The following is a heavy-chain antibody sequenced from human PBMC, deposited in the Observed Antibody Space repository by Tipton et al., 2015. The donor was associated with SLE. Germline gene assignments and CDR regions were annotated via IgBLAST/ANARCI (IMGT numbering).Heavy chain of an antibody. CDR2: INHSGST. CDR3: ARVKDYIWGSYPLGTFDI. Sequence: TLSLTCTVSGGSISSHNWIWIRQPPGKGLEWIGEINHSGSTKYNPSLKTRVTISVDTSKNQFSLKLSSVTAADTAVYYCARVKDYIWGSYPLGTFDIWGQGTMVTVSS. D-gene: IGHD3-16*02. CDR1: GGSISSHN. V-gene: IGHV4-59*08. J-gene: IGHJ3*02.